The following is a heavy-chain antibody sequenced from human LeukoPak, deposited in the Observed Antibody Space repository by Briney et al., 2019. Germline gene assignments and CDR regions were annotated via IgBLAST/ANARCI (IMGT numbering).Heavy chain of an antibody. Sequence: SVKLSCKASGYTFTSYAISWVRQAPGQGLEWMGGIIPIFGTANYAQKFQGRVTITADESTSTAYMELSSLRSEDTAVYYCARGSSSPPYYYYYMDVWGKGTTVTVSS. CDR3: ARGSSSPPYYYYYMDV. CDR1: GYTFTSYA. D-gene: IGHD6-6*01. CDR2: IIPIFGTA. J-gene: IGHJ6*03. V-gene: IGHV1-69*13.